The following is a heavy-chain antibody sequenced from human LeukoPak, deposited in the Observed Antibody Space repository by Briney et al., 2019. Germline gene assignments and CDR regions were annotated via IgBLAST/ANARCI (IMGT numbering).Heavy chain of an antibody. J-gene: IGHJ4*02. Sequence: PSETLSLTCIVSGGSISSGGYYWSWIRQHPGKGLEWIGYIYYSGSTYYNPSLKSRVTISVDTSKNQFSLKLSSVTAADTAVYYCASLLNSSSWPRTYYFDYWGQGTLVTVSS. CDR2: IYYSGST. V-gene: IGHV4-31*03. D-gene: IGHD6-13*01. CDR1: GGSISSGGYY. CDR3: ASLLNSSSWPRTYYFDY.